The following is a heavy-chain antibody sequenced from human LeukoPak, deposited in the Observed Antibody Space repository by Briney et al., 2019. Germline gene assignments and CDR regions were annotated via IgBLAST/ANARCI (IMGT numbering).Heavy chain of an antibody. J-gene: IGHJ5*02. V-gene: IGHV1-69*04. CDR2: IIPIFGIA. Sequence: GASLKVSCKASGGSFSSYAISWVRQAPGQGLEWMGRIIPIFGIANYAQKFQGRVTITADKSTSTAYMELSSLRSEDTAVYYCARQGYCSGGSCTGAHWFDPWGQGTLVTVSS. D-gene: IGHD2-15*01. CDR1: GGSFSSYA. CDR3: ARQGYCSGGSCTGAHWFDP.